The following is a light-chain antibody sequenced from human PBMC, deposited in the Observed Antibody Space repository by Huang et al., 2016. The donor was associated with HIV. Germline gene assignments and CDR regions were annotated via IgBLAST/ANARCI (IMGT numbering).Light chain of an antibody. CDR1: QGVSNN. CDR3: QHYDNWPPWT. J-gene: IGKJ1*01. CDR2: GAS. V-gene: IGKV3D-15*01. Sequence: EIVMTQSPATLSVSHGERATLSCRASQGVSNNIGWYQQKPGQTPRLLIHGASTRATGIPPKFSGRGSGTDFTLTITSFQPEDSAVYYCQHYDNWPPWTFGPGTQVEI.